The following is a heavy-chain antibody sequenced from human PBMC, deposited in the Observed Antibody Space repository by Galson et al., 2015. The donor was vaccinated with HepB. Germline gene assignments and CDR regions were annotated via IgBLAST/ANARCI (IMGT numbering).Heavy chain of an antibody. D-gene: IGHD2-2*01. CDR2: IIPIFGTA. Sequence: SVKVSCKASGGTFSSYAISWVRQAPGQGLEWMGGIIPIFGTANYAQKFQGRVTITADESTSTAYMELSSLRSEDTAVYYCARGVGSDIVVVPAADGGFDIWGQGTMVTVSS. CDR1: GGTFSSYA. CDR3: ARGVGSDIVVVPAADGGFDI. V-gene: IGHV1-69*13. J-gene: IGHJ3*02.